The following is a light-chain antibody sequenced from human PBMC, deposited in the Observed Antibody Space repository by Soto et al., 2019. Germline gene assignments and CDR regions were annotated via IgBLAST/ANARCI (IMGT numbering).Light chain of an antibody. CDR2: EVS. V-gene: IGLV2-14*02. J-gene: IGLJ2*01. CDR1: RSDVGSYNL. Sequence: QSALTQPASVSGSPGQSITISCTGTRSDVGSYNLVSWYQHHPRKAPKLVIYEVSERPSGVSYRFSGSKSGTSASLAITGLQAGDEADYYCQSYDSSLSGVVFGGGTKLTVL. CDR3: QSYDSSLSGVV.